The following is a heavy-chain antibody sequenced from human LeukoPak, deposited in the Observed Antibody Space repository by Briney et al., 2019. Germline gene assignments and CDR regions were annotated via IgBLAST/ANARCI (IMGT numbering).Heavy chain of an antibody. CDR1: GGSISSYY. V-gene: IGHV4-4*07. J-gene: IGHJ6*03. CDR2: IYTSGST. CDR3: AKGYGWEASYYYYYMDV. Sequence: SETLSLTCTVSGGSISSYYWSWIRQPAGKGLEWIGRIYTSGSTSYNPSLKSRVTMSVDTSKNQFSLKLSSVTAADTAVYYCAKGYGWEASYYYYYMDVWGKGTTVTISS. D-gene: IGHD1-26*01.